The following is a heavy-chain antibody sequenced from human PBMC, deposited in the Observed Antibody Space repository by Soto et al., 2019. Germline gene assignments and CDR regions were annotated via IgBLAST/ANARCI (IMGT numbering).Heavy chain of an antibody. J-gene: IGHJ6*02. CDR1: GYSFTSYW. D-gene: IGHD4-4*01. CDR3: ASRGTTVPYYYGMDV. V-gene: IGHV5-51*01. Sequence: PGESLKISGKGSGYSFTSYWIGCVRQMPGKGLEWMGIIYPGDSDTRYSPSFQGQVTISADKAISTAYLRWSSLKASDTGMYYCASRGTTVPYYYGMDVWGQGTTVTVSS. CDR2: IYPGDSDT.